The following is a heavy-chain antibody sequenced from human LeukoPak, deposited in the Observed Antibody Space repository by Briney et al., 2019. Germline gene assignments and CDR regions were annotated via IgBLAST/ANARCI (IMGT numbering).Heavy chain of an antibody. D-gene: IGHD6-13*01. CDR2: ISSSGSTI. Sequence: GGSLTLSCAASGFIFSGYGMNWVRQAPGKGLQWVSYISSSGSTIYYADSVKGRFTISRDNAKGSLSLRMNSLRAEDTAVYYCARDGWYSSSWYDLDYWGQGTLVTVSS. V-gene: IGHV3-48*03. J-gene: IGHJ4*02. CDR1: GFIFSGYG. CDR3: ARDGWYSSSWYDLDY.